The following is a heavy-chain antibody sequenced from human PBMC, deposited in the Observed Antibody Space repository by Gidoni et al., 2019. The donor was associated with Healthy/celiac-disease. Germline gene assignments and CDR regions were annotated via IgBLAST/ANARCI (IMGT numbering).Heavy chain of an antibody. CDR2: ISSSVSTI. CDR1: GFTFSDYY. D-gene: IGHD2-21*02. Sequence: QVQLVESGGGLVKPGGSLRLSCAASGFTFSDYYLSWLRQAPGKGLEWVSYISSSVSTIYHADSVKGRFTISRDNAKNSLYLQMNSLRAEDTAVYYCARVVSAATLRYCGGDCLDWYFDLWGRGTLVTFSS. V-gene: IGHV3-11*01. CDR3: ARVVSAATLRYCGGDCLDWYFDL. J-gene: IGHJ2*01.